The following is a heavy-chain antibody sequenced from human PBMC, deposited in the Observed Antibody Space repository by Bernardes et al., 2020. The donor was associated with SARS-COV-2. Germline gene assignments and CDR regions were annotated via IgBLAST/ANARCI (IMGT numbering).Heavy chain of an antibody. CDR2: MTGTSGRT. J-gene: IGHJ4*02. V-gene: IGHV3-23*01. CDR1: GFTFSNYA. CDR3: ARGRIAVAGTDY. D-gene: IGHD6-19*01. Sequence: GGSLRLSCAASGFTFSNYAMSWVRQAPGKGLEWVSAMTGTSGRTYYADSVKGRFTITRDNSKNTLYLQMNSLRAEDTAVYYCARGRIAVAGTDYWGQGTLVTVSS.